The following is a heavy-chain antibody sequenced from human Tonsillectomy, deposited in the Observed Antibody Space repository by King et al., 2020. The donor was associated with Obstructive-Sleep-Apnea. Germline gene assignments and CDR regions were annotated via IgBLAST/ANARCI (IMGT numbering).Heavy chain of an antibody. V-gene: IGHV4-30-2*01. CDR2: IYASGST. Sequence: QLQESGSGLVKPSQTLSLTCAVSGGSISSGTYSWTWIRQPPGKGLEWLGYIYASGSTNYNPSIKSRVSLSIDGSKNQFSLKLKSVTAADTAMYYCARDRFYRFEIWGQGTLVTVSS. D-gene: IGHD2/OR15-2a*01. CDR3: ARDRFYRFEI. CDR1: GGSISSGTYS. J-gene: IGHJ4*02.